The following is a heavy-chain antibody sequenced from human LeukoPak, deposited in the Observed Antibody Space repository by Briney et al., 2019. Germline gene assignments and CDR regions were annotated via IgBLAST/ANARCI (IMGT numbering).Heavy chain of an antibody. D-gene: IGHD1-14*01. CDR3: ARGTLNIPGEHGAFDY. CDR1: GFTFSSYS. Sequence: PGGSLRLSCAASGFTFSSYSMNWVRQAPGKGLEWVSSISTSSSYIHYADSVKGRFTISRDNAKNSLYLQMNSLRAEDTAVYYCARGTLNIPGEHGAFDYWGQGTLVTVSS. J-gene: IGHJ4*02. V-gene: IGHV3-21*01. CDR2: ISTSSSYI.